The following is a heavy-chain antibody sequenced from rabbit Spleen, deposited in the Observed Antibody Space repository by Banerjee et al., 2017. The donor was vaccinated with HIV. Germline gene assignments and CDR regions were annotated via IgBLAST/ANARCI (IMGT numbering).Heavy chain of an antibody. CDR2: IDPVFGIT. CDR1: GFTLSSYY. J-gene: IGHJ4*01. D-gene: IGHD1-1*01. Sequence: HLKESGGGLVQPGGSLKLSCTASGFTLSSYYMNWVRQAPGKGLEWIGYIDPVFGITYYANGVNGRFSISRENAQNTVFLQMTSLTAADTATYFCARDLDDVIGWNFGWWGPGTLVTVS. CDR3: ARDLDDVIGWNFGW. V-gene: IGHV1S7*01.